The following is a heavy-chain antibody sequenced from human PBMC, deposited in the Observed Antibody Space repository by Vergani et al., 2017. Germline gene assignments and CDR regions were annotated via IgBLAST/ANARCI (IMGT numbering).Heavy chain of an antibody. CDR2: VYTSGMT. J-gene: IGHJ6*02. CDR1: GGSINTGAYY. CDR3: AEELSDYYGSGREGYNPYYYEGMDV. V-gene: IGHV4-61*02. D-gene: IGHD3-10*01. Sequence: QVQLQESGPRLVRPSQTLSLTCTVSGGSINTGAYYWSWIRQPAGKGLEWIGRVYTSGMTNYNPSLKSRVTILVDRSKSQLSLKLTSVTAGDTAVYFFAEELSDYYGSGREGYNPYYYEGMDVLGPGTTVTVSS.